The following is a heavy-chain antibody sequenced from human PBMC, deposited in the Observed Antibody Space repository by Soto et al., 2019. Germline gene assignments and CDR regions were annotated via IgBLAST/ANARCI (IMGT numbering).Heavy chain of an antibody. CDR1: GVSINSGTYY. D-gene: IGHD3-22*01. Sequence: PSETLSLTCSVSGVSINSGTYYWTWIRQSPGKGLEWMGYIYYTGSTHYNPSLQGRVTMSLDTPNNQFSLELSSVTAADTAVYFCARLYYYDRYFQHWGQGTLVTVSS. V-gene: IGHV4-61*01. CDR3: ARLYYYDRYFQH. CDR2: IYYTGST. J-gene: IGHJ1*01.